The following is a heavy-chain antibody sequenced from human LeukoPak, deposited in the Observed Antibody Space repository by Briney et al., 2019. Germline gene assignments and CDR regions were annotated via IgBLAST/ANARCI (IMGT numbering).Heavy chain of an antibody. V-gene: IGHV4-39*01. D-gene: IGHD3-10*01. CDR3: ARHFRRGYYYGSGSYSLFDY. CDR1: GDSISSSSSY. J-gene: IGHJ4*02. CDR2: INHSGST. Sequence: DPSETLSLTCTVSGDSISSSSSYWSWIRQPPGKGLEWIGEINHSGSTNYNPSLKSRVTISVDTSKNQFSLKLSSVTAADTAVYYCARHFRRGYYYGSGSYSLFDYWGQGTLVTVSS.